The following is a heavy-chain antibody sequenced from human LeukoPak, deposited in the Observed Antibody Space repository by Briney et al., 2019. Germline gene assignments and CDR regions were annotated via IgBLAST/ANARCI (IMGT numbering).Heavy chain of an antibody. J-gene: IGHJ4*02. CDR2: IYPGGST. V-gene: IGHV3-53*01. CDR3: ARESSGYYLDY. CDR1: GFTVSSNY. D-gene: IGHD6-25*01. Sequence: GGSLRLSCAASGFTVSSNYMSWVRQAPGKGPECVSVIYPGGSTYYADSVKGRFTISRDDSKNTLYLQMNSLRAEDTAVYYCARESSGYYLDYWAREPWSPSPQ.